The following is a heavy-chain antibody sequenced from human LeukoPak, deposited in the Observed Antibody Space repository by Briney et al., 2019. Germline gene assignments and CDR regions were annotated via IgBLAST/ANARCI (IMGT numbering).Heavy chain of an antibody. V-gene: IGHV3-23*01. CDR3: AKECCSSTSCSRPLDY. CDR1: GFTFSSYA. Sequence: GGSLRLSCAASGFTFSSYAMSWVRQAPGKGLEWVSAISDSGGSTYYADSVKGRFTISRDNSKNTLYLQMNSLRAEDTAVYYCAKECCSSTSCSRPLDYWRQGTLVTVSS. J-gene: IGHJ4*02. D-gene: IGHD2-2*01. CDR2: ISDSGGST.